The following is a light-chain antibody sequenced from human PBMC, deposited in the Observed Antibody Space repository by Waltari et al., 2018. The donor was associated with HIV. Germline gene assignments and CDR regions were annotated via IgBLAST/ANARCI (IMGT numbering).Light chain of an antibody. CDR1: QSLLHNNGKKY. CDR2: LAS. V-gene: IGKV2-28*01. Sequence: DIVMTQSPLSLPVTPGEAASISFRSSQSLLHNNGKKYLDWYVQKPGQSSQLVIYLASNRASGVPDRFSGSGSGTDFTLKISRVEAEDVGIYYCMQALQTPRTFGQGTKLEIK. J-gene: IGKJ2*01. CDR3: MQALQTPRT.